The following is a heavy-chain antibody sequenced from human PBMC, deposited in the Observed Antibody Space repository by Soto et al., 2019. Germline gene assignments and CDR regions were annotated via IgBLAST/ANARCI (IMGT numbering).Heavy chain of an antibody. D-gene: IGHD6-19*01. CDR3: AGGWSFFDY. CDR2: ISYDGSNK. V-gene: IGHV3-30*03. CDR1: GFTFNNYG. J-gene: IGHJ4*02. Sequence: QVQLVESGGGVVQPGRSLRLSCAASGFTFNNYGMHWARQAPGKGLEWVAGISYDGSNKYYADSVKGRFTISRDNSRNTQYLQMDSLRAEDTAVSYCAGGWSFFDYCGQGTLVTVSS.